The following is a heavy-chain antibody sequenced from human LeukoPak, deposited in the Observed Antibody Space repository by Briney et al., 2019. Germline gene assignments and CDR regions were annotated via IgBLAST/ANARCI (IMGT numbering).Heavy chain of an antibody. J-gene: IGHJ4*02. CDR1: GGSFGGYY. Sequence: PSETLSLTCAVYGGSFGGYYWSWIRQPPGKGLEWVGSISHRGSTYYNPSLRSRITISLDRSKQKFSLKLTSVTAADTAVYFCARGAEYYAIWRGYAGYSDYWGQGISVTVSS. V-gene: IGHV4-34*01. CDR3: ARGAEYYAIWRGYAGYSDY. CDR2: ISHRGST. D-gene: IGHD3-3*01.